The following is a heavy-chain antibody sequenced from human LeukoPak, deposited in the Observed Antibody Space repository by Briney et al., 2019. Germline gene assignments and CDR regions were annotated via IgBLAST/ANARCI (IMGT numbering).Heavy chain of an antibody. CDR1: GYTFTGYY. D-gene: IGHD2-15*01. J-gene: IGHJ4*02. CDR2: IDTSTGDT. Sequence: GASVKVSCKASGYTFTGYYMHWVREAPGQGLEWMGWIDTSTGDTKYAQKFQGRVTISRDTSTGTSYMELRSLISGDTAVYYCASEAFCAGGRCYLQRVASWGPGTLVTVS. CDR3: ASEAFCAGGRCYLQRVAS. V-gene: IGHV1-2*02.